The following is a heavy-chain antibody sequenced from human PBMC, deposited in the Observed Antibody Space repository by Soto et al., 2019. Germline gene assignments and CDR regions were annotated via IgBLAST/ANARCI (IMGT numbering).Heavy chain of an antibody. D-gene: IGHD3-3*01. Sequence: ESGGGVVQPGGSLRLSCAASGFTINRNDMYWVRLAPGKGLEWVAVMSFDGNHQHYADSVKGRFTISRDNSKNTLSLEMNSLRRDDTAVYYCASCERFPRVGVDYYALDVWGQGTTVIVSS. CDR1: GFTINRND. J-gene: IGHJ6*02. CDR3: ASCERFPRVGVDYYALDV. V-gene: IGHV3-30*03. CDR2: MSFDGNHQ.